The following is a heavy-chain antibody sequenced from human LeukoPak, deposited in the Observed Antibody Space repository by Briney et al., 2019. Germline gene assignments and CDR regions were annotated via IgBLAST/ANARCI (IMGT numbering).Heavy chain of an antibody. CDR3: VRGPPNWGFDY. J-gene: IGHJ4*02. CDR1: GYTFTSYY. Sequence: ASAKVSCKASGYTFTSYYMHWVRQAPGQGLEWMGITNPSGGSTSYAQKFQGRVTMTRDTFISTAYMELNNVRSEDTAVYYCVRGPPNWGFDYWGQGTLVTVSS. V-gene: IGHV1-46*01. CDR2: TNPSGGST. D-gene: IGHD7-27*01.